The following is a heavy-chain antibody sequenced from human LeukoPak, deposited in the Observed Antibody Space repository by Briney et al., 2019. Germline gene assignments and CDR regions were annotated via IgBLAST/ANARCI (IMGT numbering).Heavy chain of an antibody. CDR1: GVSISHYY. CDR3: ARETTAGLSLFDY. V-gene: IGHV4-59*01. D-gene: IGHD6-13*01. J-gene: IGHJ4*02. Sequence: MASETLSLTCTVSGVSISHYYWSWIRHSPGEGLEWIGYMYHSGSASQNPSLKSRVTMSIDTSKNQFSLKLSSVIAADTGVYYCARETTAGLSLFDYWGQGTLVTVSS. CDR2: MYHSGSA.